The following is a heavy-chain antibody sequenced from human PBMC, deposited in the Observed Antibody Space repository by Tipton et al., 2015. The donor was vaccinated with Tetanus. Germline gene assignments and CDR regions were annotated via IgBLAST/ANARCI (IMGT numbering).Heavy chain of an antibody. CDR1: GDSMTRYY. CDR2: IFASGST. V-gene: IGHV4-4*08. D-gene: IGHD3-10*01. J-gene: IGHJ4*02. Sequence: TLSLTCTVSGDSMTRYYWSWIRQPPGKGLEWISYIFASGSTNYNPALKSRVTISMDTSKNQISLNLTSVTAADTAVYFCATDRRGPGEVRGLDNWGQGTLVTVSS. CDR3: ATDRRGPGEVRGLDN.